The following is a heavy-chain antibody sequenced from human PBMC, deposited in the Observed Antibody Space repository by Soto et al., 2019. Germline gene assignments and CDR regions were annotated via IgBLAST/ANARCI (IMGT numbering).Heavy chain of an antibody. J-gene: IGHJ6*03. CDR2: IYYSGST. CDR1: GGSISSYY. Sequence: SETLSLTCTVSGGSISSYYWSWIRQPPGKGLEWIGYIYYSGSTNYNPSLKSRVTISVDTSKNQFSLKLSSVTAADTAVYYCARAAGSSSLYYYYYMDVWGKGTXVTVSS. CDR3: ARAAGSSSLYYYYYMDV. V-gene: IGHV4-59*08. D-gene: IGHD6-6*01.